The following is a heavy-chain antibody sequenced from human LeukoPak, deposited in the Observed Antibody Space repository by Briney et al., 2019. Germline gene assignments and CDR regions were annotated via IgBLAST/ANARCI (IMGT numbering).Heavy chain of an antibody. D-gene: IGHD2-21*02. CDR1: GFTVDRKH. V-gene: IGHV3-66*01. CDR2: IYTGGNT. Sequence: PGGSLRLSCAASGFTVDRKHMTWVRQAPGKGLQWISFIYTGGNTYYSDSVKGRFTVSRDTSKNTLYLQMDSLRDEDTGVYRCAARDGGDFPYFDYWGPGTWSPSPQ. CDR3: AARDGGDFPYFDY. J-gene: IGHJ4*02.